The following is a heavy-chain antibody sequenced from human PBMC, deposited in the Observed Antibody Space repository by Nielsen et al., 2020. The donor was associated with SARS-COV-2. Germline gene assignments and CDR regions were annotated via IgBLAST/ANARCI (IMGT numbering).Heavy chain of an antibody. CDR3: ARGGTIFGVVTRMDV. D-gene: IGHD3-3*01. CDR2: INHSGSA. Sequence: SETLSLTCAVSGGSFTDSYWTWIRQPPGKGLEWIGDINHSGSANYNPSLKSRLTISVDTSKNQFSLKLSSVTAADTAVYYCARGGTIFGVVTRMDVWGQGTTVTVSS. J-gene: IGHJ6*02. CDR1: GGSFTDSY. V-gene: IGHV4-34*01.